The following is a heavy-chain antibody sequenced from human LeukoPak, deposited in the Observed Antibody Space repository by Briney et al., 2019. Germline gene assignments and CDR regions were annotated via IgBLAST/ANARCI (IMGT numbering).Heavy chain of an antibody. Sequence: NASETLSLTCAVYGGSFSGYYWSWIRQPPGKGLEWIGEINHSGSTNYNPSLKSRVTISVDTSKNQFSLKLSSVTAADTAAYYCARGEAIYSINWFDPWGQGTLVTVSS. J-gene: IGHJ5*02. CDR1: GGSFSGYY. CDR3: ARGEAIYSINWFDP. V-gene: IGHV4-34*01. CDR2: INHSGST. D-gene: IGHD3-3*02.